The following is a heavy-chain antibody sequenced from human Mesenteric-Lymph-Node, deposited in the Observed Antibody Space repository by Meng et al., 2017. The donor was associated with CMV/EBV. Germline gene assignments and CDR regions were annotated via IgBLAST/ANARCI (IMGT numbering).Heavy chain of an antibody. CDR1: GASISGNY. CDR2: IYYSGST. D-gene: IGHD6-19*01. V-gene: IGHV4-59*13. CDR3: ARAGSAVAENWYFDL. Sequence: SETLSLTCTVSGASISGNYWSWIRQPPGKGLEWIGYIYYSGSTNHNPSLKSRVTMSVDTSKSQFSLKVTSVTAADTAVYYCARAGSAVAENWYFDLWGRGTLVTVSS. J-gene: IGHJ2*01.